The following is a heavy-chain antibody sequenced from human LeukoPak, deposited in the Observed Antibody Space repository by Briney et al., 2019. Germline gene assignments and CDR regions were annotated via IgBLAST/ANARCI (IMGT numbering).Heavy chain of an antibody. V-gene: IGHV4-61*02. D-gene: IGHD2-2*02. J-gene: IGHJ3*02. CDR3: ASPDCSSTSCYISEWHDAFDI. Sequence: PSETLSLTCTVSGGSISSGGYYWSWIRQHPGKGLEWIGRIYTSGSTNYNPSLKSRVTMSVDTSKNQFSLKLSSVTAADTAVYYCASPDCSSTSCYISEWHDAFDIWGQGTMVTVSS. CDR1: GGSISSGGYY. CDR2: IYTSGST.